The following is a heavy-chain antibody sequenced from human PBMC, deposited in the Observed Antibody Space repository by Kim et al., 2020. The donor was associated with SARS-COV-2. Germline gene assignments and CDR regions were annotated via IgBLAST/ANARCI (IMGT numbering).Heavy chain of an antibody. CDR2: MNPNSGNT. V-gene: IGHV1-8*01. Sequence: ASVKVSCKASGYTFTSYDINWVRQATGQGLEWMGWMNPNSGNTGYAQKFQGRVTMTRNTSISTAYMELSSLRSEDTAVYYCARRSGKTWFGELVPRAPWYFDLWGRGTLVTVSS. CDR1: GYTFTSYD. CDR3: ARRSGKTWFGELVPRAPWYFDL. D-gene: IGHD3-10*01. J-gene: IGHJ2*01.